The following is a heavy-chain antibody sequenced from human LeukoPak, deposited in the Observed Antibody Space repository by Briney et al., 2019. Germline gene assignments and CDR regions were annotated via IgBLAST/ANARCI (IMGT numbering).Heavy chain of an antibody. CDR3: ARVTTISGVVIIRRIGAFDY. V-gene: IGHV4-34*01. Sequence: SETLSLTCAVYGGSFSGYYWSWIRQPPGKGLEWIGEINHSGSTNYNPSLKSRVTISVDTSKNQFSLKLSSVTAADTAVYYCARVTTISGVVIIRRIGAFDYWGQGTLVTVSS. J-gene: IGHJ4*02. CDR1: GGSFSGYY. D-gene: IGHD3-3*01. CDR2: INHSGST.